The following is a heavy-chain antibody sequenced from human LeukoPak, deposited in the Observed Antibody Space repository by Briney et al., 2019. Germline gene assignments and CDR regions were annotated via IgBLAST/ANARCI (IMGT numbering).Heavy chain of an antibody. CDR1: GGSISSYY. CDR3: ASESYQSDFDY. Sequence: PSETLPLTCTVSGGSISSYYWSWIRQPPGKGLEWIGYIYYSGSTNYNPSLKSRVTISVDTSKNQFTLKLSSVTAADTAVYYCASESYQSDFDYWGQGTLVTVSS. V-gene: IGHV4-59*08. J-gene: IGHJ4*02. CDR2: IYYSGST. D-gene: IGHD1-26*01.